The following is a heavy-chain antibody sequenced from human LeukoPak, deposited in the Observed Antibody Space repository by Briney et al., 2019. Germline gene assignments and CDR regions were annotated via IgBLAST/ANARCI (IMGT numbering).Heavy chain of an antibody. Sequence: GGSLRLSCGASGFTFSSYAMAWVRQAPGKGLEWVSAIRGTGSSSYYADSVKGRFTISRGNSKSTLYLQMNSLRAEDTAVYYCAKDRLWFGESLGGMDVWGQGTTVTVSS. D-gene: IGHD3-10*01. CDR1: GFTFSSYA. CDR2: IRGTGSSS. J-gene: IGHJ6*02. V-gene: IGHV3-23*01. CDR3: AKDRLWFGESLGGMDV.